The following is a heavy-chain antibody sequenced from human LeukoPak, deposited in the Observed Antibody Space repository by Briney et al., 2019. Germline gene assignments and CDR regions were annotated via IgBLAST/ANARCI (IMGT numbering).Heavy chain of an antibody. V-gene: IGHV4-34*01. J-gene: IGHJ6*02. D-gene: IGHD2-21*01. Sequence: SETLSLTCAVYGGSFSGYYWSWIRQPPGKGLEWIGEVNHSGSTNYNPSLKSRVTISVDTSKNQFSLKLSSVTAADTAVYYCARVGYCDGDCYYYGMDVWGQGTTVTVSS. CDR1: GGSFSGYY. CDR2: VNHSGST. CDR3: ARVGYCDGDCYYYGMDV.